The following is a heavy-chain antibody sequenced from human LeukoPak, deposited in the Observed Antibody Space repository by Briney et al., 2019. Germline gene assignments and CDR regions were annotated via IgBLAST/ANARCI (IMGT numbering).Heavy chain of an antibody. D-gene: IGHD3-16*01. J-gene: IGHJ4*02. V-gene: IGHV1-2*02. CDR2: INPNSGGT. CDR1: GYTFTGYY. Sequence: GASVKVSCKASGYTFTGYYMHWVRQAPGQGLEWMGWINPNSGGTNYAQKFQGRVTMTRDTSISTAYMELSRLRSDDTAVYYCARDRAMGQGHDYVWGPIGYWGQGTLVTVSS. CDR3: ARDRAMGQGHDYVWGPIGY.